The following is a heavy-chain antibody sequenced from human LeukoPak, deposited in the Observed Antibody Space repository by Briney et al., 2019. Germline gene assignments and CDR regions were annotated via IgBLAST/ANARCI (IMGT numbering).Heavy chain of an antibody. Sequence: GGSLRLSCAASGFTFSSYWMHWVRQAPGKGLVWVSRINSDGSSTSYADSVKGRFTISRDNAKNTLYLQMNRLRAEDTAVYYCARDDYGEGLGYWGQGTLVTVSS. J-gene: IGHJ4*02. CDR1: GFTFSSYW. D-gene: IGHD4-17*01. CDR3: ARDDYGEGLGY. V-gene: IGHV3-74*01. CDR2: INSDGSST.